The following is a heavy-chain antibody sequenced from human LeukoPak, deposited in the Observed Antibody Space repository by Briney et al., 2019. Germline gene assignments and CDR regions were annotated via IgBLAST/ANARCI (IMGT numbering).Heavy chain of an antibody. V-gene: IGHV1-69*01. J-gene: IGHJ4*02. CDR1: GGTFSSYA. CDR2: IIPIFGTA. CDR3: ARVNGYNYPLDY. D-gene: IGHD5-24*01. Sequence: ASVKVSCKASGGTFSSYAISWVRQAPGQGLEWMGGIIPIFGTASYAQKFQGRVTITADESTSTAYMELSSLRSEDTAVYYCARVNGYNYPLDYWGQGTLVTVSS.